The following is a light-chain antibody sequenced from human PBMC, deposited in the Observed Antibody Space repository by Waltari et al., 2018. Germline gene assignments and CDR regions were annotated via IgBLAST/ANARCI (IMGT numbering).Light chain of an antibody. CDR3: QHYNNWPPGYT. Sequence: EIVLTQSPATLSLSPGETATLSCRASQSVSSYLAWYQQKPGQAPRLLIYDASNRATGIPARFSGSGSGTDFTLTISSLEPEDFAVYYCQHYNNWPPGYTFGQGTKLEIK. V-gene: IGKV3-11*01. CDR1: QSVSSY. J-gene: IGKJ2*01. CDR2: DAS.